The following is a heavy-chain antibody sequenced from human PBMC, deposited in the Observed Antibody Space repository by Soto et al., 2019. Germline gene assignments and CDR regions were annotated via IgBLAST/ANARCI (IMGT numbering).Heavy chain of an antibody. Sequence: EVQLLESGGGLVHPGGSLRLSCTASGFTFSSVAMNWVPLAPGKGLEWVSIIGVSGAHMSYADSVKGRFTISRDNYKNTVSLEVSSRRDEDTAIYYCAKELGGGVGAFDIWGQGTKVIVSS. D-gene: IGHD3-16*01. J-gene: IGHJ3*02. V-gene: IGHV3-23*01. CDR2: IGVSGAHM. CDR3: AKELGGGVGAFDI. CDR1: GFTFSSVA.